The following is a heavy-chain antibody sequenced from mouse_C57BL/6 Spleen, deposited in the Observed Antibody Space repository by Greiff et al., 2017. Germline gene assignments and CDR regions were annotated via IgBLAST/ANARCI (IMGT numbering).Heavy chain of an antibody. D-gene: IGHD1-1*01. V-gene: IGHV7-3*01. CDR1: GFTFTDYY. CDR3: ARFPHYYGSSYDYFDY. J-gene: IGHJ2*01. CDR2: IRNKANGYTT. Sequence: EVHLVESGGGLVQPGGSLSLSCAASGFTFTDYYMSWVRQPPGKALGWLGFIRNKANGYTTEYSASVKGRFTISRDNSQSILYLQMNALRAEDSATYYCARFPHYYGSSYDYFDYWGQGTTLTVSS.